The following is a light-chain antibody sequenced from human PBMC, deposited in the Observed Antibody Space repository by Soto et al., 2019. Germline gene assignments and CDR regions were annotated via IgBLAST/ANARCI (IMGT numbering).Light chain of an antibody. CDR1: ESVSRSY. CDR2: GAS. CDR3: HQFGALPRT. J-gene: IGKJ1*01. V-gene: IGKV3-20*01. Sequence: EIVLTQSPGTLSLSPGERASLSCRASESVSRSYLAWFQQKPGQAPRLLVYGASNRATGIPDRFSGSGSGTDFTLTISRLEPEDYAVYYCHQFGALPRTFGQGTRVEIK.